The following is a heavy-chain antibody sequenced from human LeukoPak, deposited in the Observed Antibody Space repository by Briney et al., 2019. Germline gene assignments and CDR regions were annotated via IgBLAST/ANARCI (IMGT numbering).Heavy chain of an antibody. J-gene: IGHJ6*02. CDR1: GGTFSSYA. D-gene: IGHD1-26*01. V-gene: IGHV1-69*04. Sequence: SVKVSCKASGGTFSSYAISWVRQAPGQGLEWMGRIIPILGIANYAQKFQGRVTITADKSTSTTYMELSSLRSEDAAVYYCARDSAYGMDVWGQGTTVTVSS. CDR2: IIPILGIA. CDR3: ARDSAYGMDV.